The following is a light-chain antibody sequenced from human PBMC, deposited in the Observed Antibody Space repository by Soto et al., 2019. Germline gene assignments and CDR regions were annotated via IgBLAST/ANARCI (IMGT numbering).Light chain of an antibody. CDR3: HQYGSSPYT. Sequence: EIVLTQSPGTLSLSPGERATLSCRASQSVSSSYLAGYQQKPGQAPRLLIYGASSRATGIPGRFSGSGSGTDFTLTISRLEPEDFAVYYCHQYGSSPYTFGQGTKLEIK. CDR2: GAS. V-gene: IGKV3-20*01. J-gene: IGKJ2*01. CDR1: QSVSSSY.